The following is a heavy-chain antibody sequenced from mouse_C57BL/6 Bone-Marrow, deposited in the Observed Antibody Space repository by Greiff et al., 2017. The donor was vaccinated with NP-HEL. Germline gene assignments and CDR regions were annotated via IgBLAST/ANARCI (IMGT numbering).Heavy chain of an antibody. CDR1: GYTFTSYW. V-gene: IGHV1-64*01. Sequence: QVQLQQPGAELVKPGASVKLSCKASGYTFTSYWMHWVKQRPGQGLEWIGMIHPNSGSTNYNEKFKSKATLTVDKSSSTAYMQLSSLTSEDSAVYYCARESSGYSYFDYWGQGTTLTVSS. J-gene: IGHJ2*01. CDR3: ARESSGYSYFDY. D-gene: IGHD3-2*02. CDR2: IHPNSGST.